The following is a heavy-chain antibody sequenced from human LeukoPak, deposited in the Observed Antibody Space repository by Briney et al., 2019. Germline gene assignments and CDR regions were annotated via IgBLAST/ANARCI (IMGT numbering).Heavy chain of an antibody. CDR3: AKARSGNREMATIGGY. CDR1: GFTFSDYW. CDR2: LSGSGVST. Sequence: PGGSLRLSCAASGFTFSDYWMTWVRQAPGKGLEWVSGLSGSGVSTFYADSVKGRFTISRDNSKNTLYLQMNGLRAEDTAVYYCAKARSGNREMATIGGYWGQGTLVTVSS. J-gene: IGHJ4*02. V-gene: IGHV3-23*01. D-gene: IGHD5-24*01.